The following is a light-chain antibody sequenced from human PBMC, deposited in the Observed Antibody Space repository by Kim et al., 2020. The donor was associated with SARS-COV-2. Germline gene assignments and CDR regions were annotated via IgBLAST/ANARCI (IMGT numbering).Light chain of an antibody. CDR1: SSNIGSNS. J-gene: IGLJ2*01. V-gene: IGLV1-47*02. Sequence: ELTQPPSASGTPGQRVAISCSGSSSNIGSNSVYWYQQFPGTAPKLLIHSNDQRPSGVPDRFSGSKSGPSASLAISGLRSEDEADYYCAAWDDSLSGVLFGGGTQLTVL. CDR2: SND. CDR3: AAWDDSLSGVL.